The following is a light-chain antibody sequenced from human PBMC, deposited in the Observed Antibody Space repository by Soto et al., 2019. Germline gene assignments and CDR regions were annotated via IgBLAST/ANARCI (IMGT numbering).Light chain of an antibody. Sequence: EIVLTQSPATLSLSPGEMATLSFRASQSISGYLAWYQQKPGQAPRLLIYDTSNRATGIPARFSGSGSETDFTLTISSLEPEDFAVYYCQQRSNWQLTFGGGTKVETK. J-gene: IGKJ4*01. CDR3: QQRSNWQLT. CDR1: QSISGY. V-gene: IGKV3-11*01. CDR2: DTS.